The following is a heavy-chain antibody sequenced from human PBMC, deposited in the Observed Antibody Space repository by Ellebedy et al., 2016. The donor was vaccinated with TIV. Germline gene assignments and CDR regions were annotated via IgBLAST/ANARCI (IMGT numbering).Heavy chain of an antibody. J-gene: IGHJ5*02. CDR2: ISDNGITT. CDR1: GFTFSSYA. V-gene: IGHV3-64D*09. Sequence: GGSLRLSCSVSGFTFSSYAMHWVRQAPSKGLQYVAAISDNGITTDYADSVGGRFTISRDNSKTTLYLQMRSLRPEDTAVYYCVKAWHSNSWYSNWFDPWGQGTLVIVSS. CDR3: VKAWHSNSWYSNWFDP. D-gene: IGHD6-13*01.